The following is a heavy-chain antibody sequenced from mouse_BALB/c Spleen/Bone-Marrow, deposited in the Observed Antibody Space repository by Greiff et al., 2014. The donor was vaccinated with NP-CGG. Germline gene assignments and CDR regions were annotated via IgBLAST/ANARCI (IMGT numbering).Heavy chain of an antibody. Sequence: QVQLKESGAELVSPGTSVKVSCKASGYAFTNYLIEWVKQRPGQGLEWIGMINPGSGGTNYNEKFKGKATLTADKSSSTAYMQLGSLTSDDSAVYFCARRDGSYFDYWGQGTTLTVSS. CDR2: INPGSGGT. CDR1: GYAFTNYL. D-gene: IGHD3-3*01. CDR3: ARRDGSYFDY. V-gene: IGHV1-54*01. J-gene: IGHJ2*01.